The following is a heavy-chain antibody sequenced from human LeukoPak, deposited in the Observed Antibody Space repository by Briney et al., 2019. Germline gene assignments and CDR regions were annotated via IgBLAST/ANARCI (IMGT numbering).Heavy chain of an antibody. V-gene: IGHV4-39*01. Sequence: SETLSLTCTVSGGSISSSSYYWGWIRQPPGKGLEWIGSIYYSGSTYYNPSLKSRVTISVDTSKNQFSMKLSSVTAADTAVYYCARLGYYYDSSGRTAPYYFDYWGQGTLVTVSS. CDR3: ARLGYYYDSSGRTAPYYFDY. D-gene: IGHD3-22*01. CDR2: IYYSGST. CDR1: GGSISSSSYY. J-gene: IGHJ4*02.